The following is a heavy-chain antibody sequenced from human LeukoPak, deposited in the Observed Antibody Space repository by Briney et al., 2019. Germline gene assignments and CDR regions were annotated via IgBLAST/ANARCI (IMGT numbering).Heavy chain of an antibody. D-gene: IGHD2-2*01. CDR2: ISSGADTT. CDR1: GFTVSSNY. CDR3: AKDKFVCISTTCAQGLDY. J-gene: IGHJ4*02. V-gene: IGHV3-53*01. Sequence: GGSLRLSCAASGFTVSSNYMSWVRQAPGKGLEWVSVISSGADTTYYRDSVKGRFTISRDNSKNTLYLQMNSLRVEDTAVYYCAKDKFVCISTTCAQGLDYWGQGTLVTVSS.